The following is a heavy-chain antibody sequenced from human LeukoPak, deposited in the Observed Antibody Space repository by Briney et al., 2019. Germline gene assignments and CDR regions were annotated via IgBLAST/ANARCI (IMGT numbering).Heavy chain of an antibody. J-gene: IGHJ6*03. CDR2: ISGSGGST. CDR3: AKQYWGDYYYYYMDV. V-gene: IGHV3-23*01. Sequence: GGSLRLSCAASGFTFNNYAMTWVRQAPGKGLEWVSAISGSGGSTYYADSVKGRFTISRDNSKNTLYLQMNSLRAEDTAVYYCAKQYWGDYYYYYMDVWGKGTTVTISS. CDR1: GFTFNNYA. D-gene: IGHD2-8*02.